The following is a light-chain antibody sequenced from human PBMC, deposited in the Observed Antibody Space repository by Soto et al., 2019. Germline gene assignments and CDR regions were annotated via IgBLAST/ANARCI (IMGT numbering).Light chain of an antibody. V-gene: IGLV2-14*01. CDR3: SSYTSSSTLYV. CDR2: DVS. J-gene: IGLJ1*01. Sequence: QSALTQPASVSGSPGQSLPISCTGTSSDVGTYNYVSWYQQHPGKAPKLIIYDVSNRPSGVSNRFSGSKSGNTASLTISGLQAEDEADYYCSSYTSSSTLYVFATGTKLTVL. CDR1: SSDVGTYNY.